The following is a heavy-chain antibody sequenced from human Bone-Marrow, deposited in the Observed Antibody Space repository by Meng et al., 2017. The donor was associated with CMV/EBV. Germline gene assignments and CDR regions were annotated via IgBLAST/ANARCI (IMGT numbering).Heavy chain of an antibody. CDR2: IIPILGIA. V-gene: IGHV1-69*02. Sequence: SVKVSCKASGGTFSSYTISWVRQAPGQGLEWMGRIIPILGIANYAQKFQGRVTITADKSTSTAYMELSSLRSEDTAVYYCARYSRMTAAIRPSYYYYGMDVRGQGTTVSVSS. D-gene: IGHD2-2*02. J-gene: IGHJ6*02. CDR3: ARYSRMTAAIRPSYYYYGMDV. CDR1: GGTFSSYT.